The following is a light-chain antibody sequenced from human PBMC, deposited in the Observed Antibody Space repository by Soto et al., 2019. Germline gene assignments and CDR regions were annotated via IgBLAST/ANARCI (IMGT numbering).Light chain of an antibody. CDR2: EAT. Sequence: QSVLTQPASVSGSRGQSITISCTGTSSNIGSYNFVSWYQQRPGRAPKLMIFEATKRPSGVPPRFSGSKSGNTASLTISGLQAEDEADYYCCSYAGTSSWVFGGGTKVTVL. V-gene: IGLV2-23*01. J-gene: IGLJ3*02. CDR3: CSYAGTSSWV. CDR1: SSNIGSYNF.